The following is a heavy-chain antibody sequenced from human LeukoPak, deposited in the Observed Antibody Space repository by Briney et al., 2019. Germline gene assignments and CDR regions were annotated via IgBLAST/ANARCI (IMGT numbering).Heavy chain of an antibody. V-gene: IGHV3-30*18. D-gene: IGHD6-19*01. CDR2: ISYDGSNK. J-gene: IGHJ4*02. CDR3: AKELRSGWFYFDY. Sequence: GGSLRLSCAASGFTFSSYGMHWVRQAPGKGLEWVAVISYDGSNKYYADSVKGRFTISRDNSKNTLYLQMNCLRAEDTAVYYCAKELRSGWFYFDYWGQGTLVTVSS. CDR1: GFTFSSYG.